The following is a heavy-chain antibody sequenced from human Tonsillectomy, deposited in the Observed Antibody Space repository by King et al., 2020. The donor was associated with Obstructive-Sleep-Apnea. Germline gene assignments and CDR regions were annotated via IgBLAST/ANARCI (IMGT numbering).Heavy chain of an antibody. CDR3: ARDRANYYDSSGYYYYYYGMDV. CDR2: IYYSGST. CDR1: GGSISSSSYY. D-gene: IGHD3-22*01. V-gene: IGHV4-39*07. J-gene: IGHJ6*02. Sequence: QLQESGPGLVKPSETLSLTCTVSGGSISSSSYYWGWIRQPPGKGLEWIGSIYYSGSTYYNPSLKSRVTISVDTSKNQFSLKLSSVTAADTAVYYCARDRANYYDSSGYYYYYYGMDVWGQGTTVTVSS.